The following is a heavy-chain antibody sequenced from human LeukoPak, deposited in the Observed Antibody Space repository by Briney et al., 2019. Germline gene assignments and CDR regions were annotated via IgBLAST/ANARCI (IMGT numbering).Heavy chain of an antibody. V-gene: IGHV1-69*06. J-gene: IGHJ3*02. CDR3: ARYYDSTIGDAFDI. CDR2: IIPIFGTA. D-gene: IGHD3-22*01. Sequence: SVKVSCKASGGTFSSYAISWVRQAPGQGLEWMGGIIPIFGTANYAQKFQGRVTITADKSTSTAYMELSSLRSEDTAVYYCARYYDSTIGDAFDIWGQGTMVTVSS. CDR1: GGTFSSYA.